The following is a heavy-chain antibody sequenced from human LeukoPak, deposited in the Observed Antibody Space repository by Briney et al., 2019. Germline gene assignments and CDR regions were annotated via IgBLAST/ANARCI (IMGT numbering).Heavy chain of an antibody. D-gene: IGHD3-10*01. CDR1: GFTFSSYA. Sequence: GGSLRLSCAASGFTFSSYAMSWVRQAPGKGLEWVSAISGSGGSTYYADSMKGRFTISRDNSKNTLYLQMNSLRAEDTAVYYCARGYYGSGSYFGYWGQGTLVTVSS. J-gene: IGHJ4*02. CDR2: ISGSGGST. CDR3: ARGYYGSGSYFGY. V-gene: IGHV3-23*01.